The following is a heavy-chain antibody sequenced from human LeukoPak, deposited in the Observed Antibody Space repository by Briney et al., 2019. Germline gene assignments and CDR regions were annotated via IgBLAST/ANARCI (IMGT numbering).Heavy chain of an antibody. CDR1: GGSISSYY. CDR3: AGGPYSGSYYVDY. CDR2: IYYSGST. D-gene: IGHD1-26*01. J-gene: IGHJ4*02. V-gene: IGHV4-59*01. Sequence: SETLSLTCTVSGGSISSYYWRWIRQPPGKGLEWIGHIYYSGSTNYNPSLKSRVTISVDTSKNQFSLKLSSVTAADTAVYYCAGGPYSGSYYVDYWGQGTLVTVSS.